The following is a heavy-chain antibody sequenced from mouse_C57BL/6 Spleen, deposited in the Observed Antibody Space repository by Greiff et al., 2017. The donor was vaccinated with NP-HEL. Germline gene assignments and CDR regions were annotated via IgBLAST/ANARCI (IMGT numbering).Heavy chain of an antibody. CDR1: GYTFTSYW. CDR2: IDPSDSET. J-gene: IGHJ2*01. V-gene: IGHV1-52*01. D-gene: IGHD3-1*01. CDR3: ARSGGRDYFDY. Sequence: VQLQQPGAELVRPGSSVKLSCKASGYTFTSYWMHWVKQRPIQGLEWIGNIDPSDSETHYNQKFKDKATLTVDKSSSTAYMQLSSLTSEDSAVYYCARSGGRDYFDYWGQGTTLTVSS.